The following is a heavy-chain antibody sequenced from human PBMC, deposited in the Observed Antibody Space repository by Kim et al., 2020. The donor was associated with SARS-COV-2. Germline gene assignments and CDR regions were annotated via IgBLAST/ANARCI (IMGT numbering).Heavy chain of an antibody. V-gene: IGHV3-23*01. CDR1: GLTFSDYV. CDR3: VEGGANRGVIQVWFDY. CDR2: ISGSGTST. J-gene: IGHJ4*01. D-gene: IGHD3-10*01. Sequence: GGSLRLSCAASGLTFSDYVMAWVRQAPGRGLEWVSAISGSGTSTYYAHSVKGRFTISRDNSKSTVFLQMNSLRAEDTAVYYCVEGGANRGVIQVWFDYWG.